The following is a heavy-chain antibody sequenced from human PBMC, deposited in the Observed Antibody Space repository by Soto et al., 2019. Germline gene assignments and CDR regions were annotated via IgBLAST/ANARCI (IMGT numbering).Heavy chain of an antibody. CDR2: IIPMFETV. V-gene: IGHV1-69*13. Sequence: ASVKVSCKASGGTFDNYAVSWVRQAPGQGLESMGGIIPMFETVNYEQRFQGRLTIAADESTSTAYMELTSLTSADTAIYFCARGLRTGNYGMDVWGQVTTVTVSS. CDR3: ARGLRTGNYGMDV. D-gene: IGHD2-15*01. CDR1: GGTFDNYA. J-gene: IGHJ6*02.